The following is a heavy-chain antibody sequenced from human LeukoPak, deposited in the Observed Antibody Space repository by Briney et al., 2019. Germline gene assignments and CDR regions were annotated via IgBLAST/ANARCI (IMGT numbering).Heavy chain of an antibody. CDR3: ARPTRTGGTYYYDSTDYYSPFDY. J-gene: IGHJ4*02. D-gene: IGHD3-22*01. V-gene: IGHV1-3*01. CDR1: GYIFSTST. Sequence: VSVKVSSKASGYIFSTSTMHWVRQAPGQRLEWMGWINAGNGDTKYSQKLQGRVTITRDTSASTAYMELSSLRSEDTAVYYCARPTRTGGTYYYDSTDYYSPFDYWGQGTLVTVSS. CDR2: INAGNGDT.